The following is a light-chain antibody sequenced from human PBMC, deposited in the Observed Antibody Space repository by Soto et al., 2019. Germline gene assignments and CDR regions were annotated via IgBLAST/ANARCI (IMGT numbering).Light chain of an antibody. J-gene: IGLJ1*01. CDR1: SSDIGGYDY. CDR2: EVS. CDR3: TSYTSSSANYV. V-gene: IGLV2-14*01. Sequence: QSALTQPASVSGSPGQSITISCTGTSSDIGGYDYVSWYQQHPGKAPKLMIYEVSNRPSGVSNRFSGSKSGTTASLTISGLQAEDEDDYCCTSYTSSSANYVFGTGTKLTVL.